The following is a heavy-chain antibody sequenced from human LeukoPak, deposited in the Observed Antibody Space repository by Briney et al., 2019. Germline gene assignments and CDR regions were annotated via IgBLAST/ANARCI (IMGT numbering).Heavy chain of an antibody. CDR3: ARDLRPGGVVDAFDI. CDR1: GGSISSGDYY. CDR2: IYYSGST. J-gene: IGHJ3*02. Sequence: PSQTLSLTCTVSGGSISSGDYYWRWIRQPPGKGLEWIGYIYYSGSTYYNPSLKSRVTISVDTSKNQFSLKLSSVTAADTAVYYCARDLRPGGVVDAFDIWGQGTMVTVSS. D-gene: IGHD3-16*01. V-gene: IGHV4-30-4*01.